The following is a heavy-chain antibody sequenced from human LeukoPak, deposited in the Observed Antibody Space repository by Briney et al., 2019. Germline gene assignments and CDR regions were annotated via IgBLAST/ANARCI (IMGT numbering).Heavy chain of an antibody. V-gene: IGHV4-39*07. J-gene: IGHJ4*02. CDR1: GGSISSSSYY. CDR3: ARARRTTVTPFDY. CDR2: IYYSGST. D-gene: IGHD4-17*01. Sequence: SETLSLTCTVSGGSISSSSYYWGWIRQPPGKGLEWIGSIYYSGSTYYNPSLKSRVTISVDTSKNQFSLKLSSVTAADTAVYYCARARRTTVTPFDYWGQGTLVTVSS.